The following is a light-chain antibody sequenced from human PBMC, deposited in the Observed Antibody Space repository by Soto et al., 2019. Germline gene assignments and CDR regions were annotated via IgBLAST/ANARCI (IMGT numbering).Light chain of an antibody. J-gene: IGLJ3*02. CDR2: EDN. V-gene: IGLV6-57*01. Sequence: NFMLTQPHSVSESPGKTVTISCTRSSGSIASNYVQWYQQRPGSSPTTVISEDNQRPSGVPDRFSGSIDRSSNSASLTISGLQTEDEADYYCQSYDDTNHGVFGGGTKVTVL. CDR1: SGSIASNY. CDR3: QSYDDTNHGV.